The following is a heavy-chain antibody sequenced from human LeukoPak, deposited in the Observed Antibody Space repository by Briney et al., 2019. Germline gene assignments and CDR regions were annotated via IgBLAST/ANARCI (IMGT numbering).Heavy chain of an antibody. CDR1: GFTFSSYE. CDR3: ARRDYWDAFDI. CDR2: ISSSGSTI. D-gene: IGHD4-17*01. J-gene: IGHJ3*02. Sequence: GGSLRLSCAASGFTFSSYEMNWVRQAPGKGLEWVSYISSSGSTIYYADSVKGRFTISRDNAKNSLYLQMNSLRAEDTVVYYCARRDYWDAFDIWGQGTMVTVSS. V-gene: IGHV3-48*03.